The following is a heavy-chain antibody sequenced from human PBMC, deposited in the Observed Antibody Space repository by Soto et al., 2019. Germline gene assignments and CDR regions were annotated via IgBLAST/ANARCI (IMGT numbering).Heavy chain of an antibody. J-gene: IGHJ4*02. Sequence: GGSLRLSCVGSGFTFSNYGMHWVRQPPGKGLEWVALISDDGDKRYYADSVRGRLIISRDNSEDTLYLQMNSLGPDDTAVYFCAKARVRIVGANSFDYWGQGTPVTVSS. V-gene: IGHV3-30*18. CDR1: GFTFSNYG. D-gene: IGHD1-26*01. CDR2: ISDDGDKR. CDR3: AKARVRIVGANSFDY.